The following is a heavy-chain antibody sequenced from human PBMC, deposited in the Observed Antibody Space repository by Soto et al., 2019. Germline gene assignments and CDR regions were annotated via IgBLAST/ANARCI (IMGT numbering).Heavy chain of an antibody. J-gene: IGHJ5*02. CDR3: AREKNMIVVVITPNWFDP. CDR1: GXTFSSYS. D-gene: IGHD3-22*01. Sequence: GSLRLSSAASGXTFSSYSMHWVRQAPGKGLEWVAVISYDGSNKCYADPVKGRFTIYRDNSKNTLYLQMNSLRAEDTALYYCAREKNMIVVVITPNWFDPWGQGTLGTVSS. CDR2: ISYDGSNK. V-gene: IGHV3-30-3*01.